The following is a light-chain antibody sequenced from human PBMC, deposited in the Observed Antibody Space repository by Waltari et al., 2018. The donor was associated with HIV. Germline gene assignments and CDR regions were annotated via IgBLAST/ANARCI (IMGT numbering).Light chain of an antibody. J-gene: IGLJ2*01. V-gene: IGLV2-8*01. Sequence: QSALTQPPSASGPPGQSVTISCTGTSSDVGAYNYVSWFQQHPGKAPKLMIYDVTKRPSGVPDRFSGAKSGNTASLTVSGLQAEDEADYYCASHAGSKDVFGGGTRLTVL. CDR3: ASHAGSKDV. CDR1: SSDVGAYNY. CDR2: DVT.